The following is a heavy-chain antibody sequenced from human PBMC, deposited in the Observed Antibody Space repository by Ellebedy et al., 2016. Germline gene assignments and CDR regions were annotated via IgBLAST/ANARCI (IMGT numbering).Heavy chain of an antibody. Sequence: GESLKISCAASGFTFSSYGIHWVRQAPGKGLEWVALISYDGSIKYYADSVKGRFTISRDSSKNTLDLQVNSLRAEDTAVYYCARDGGCSTINCYIDYWGQGTLVTVSS. CDR3: ARDGGCSTINCYIDY. CDR1: GFTFSSYG. CDR2: ISYDGSIK. D-gene: IGHD2-2*02. J-gene: IGHJ4*02. V-gene: IGHV3-30*03.